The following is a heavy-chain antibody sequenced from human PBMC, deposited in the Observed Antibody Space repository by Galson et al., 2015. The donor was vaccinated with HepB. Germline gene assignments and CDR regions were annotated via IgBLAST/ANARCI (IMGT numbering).Heavy chain of an antibody. D-gene: IGHD6-19*01. V-gene: IGHV3-30*18. Sequence: SLRLSCAVSGFSFSTNGMHWVRQAPGKGLEWVAVISYDGSNKNYADSVKGRFTISRDNSKNTLYLQMGSLGPDDTAVYFCAKDRQWLVSFDHWGQGTLVTVSS. CDR1: GFSFSTNG. J-gene: IGHJ4*02. CDR3: AKDRQWLVSFDH. CDR2: ISYDGSNK.